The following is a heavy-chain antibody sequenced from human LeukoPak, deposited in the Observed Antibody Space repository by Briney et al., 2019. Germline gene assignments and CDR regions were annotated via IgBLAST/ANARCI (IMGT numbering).Heavy chain of an antibody. J-gene: IGHJ3*02. CDR1: GYTFTSYG. Sequence: ASVKVSCKASGYTFTSYGISWVRQAPGQGLEWMGWISAYNGNTNYAQKLQGRVTMTTDTSTSTAYMELRSLRSDDTAVYYCARELYDFWSGYYNPKDAFDIWGQGTMVTVYS. CDR3: ARELYDFWSGYYNPKDAFDI. CDR2: ISAYNGNT. V-gene: IGHV1-18*01. D-gene: IGHD3-3*01.